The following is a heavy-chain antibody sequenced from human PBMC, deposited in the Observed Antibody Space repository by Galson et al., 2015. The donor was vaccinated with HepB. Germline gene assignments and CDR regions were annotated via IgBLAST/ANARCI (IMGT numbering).Heavy chain of an antibody. V-gene: IGHV6-1*01. CDR1: GDSVSSNSAA. Sequence: CAISGDSVSSNSAAWNWIRQSPSRGLEWLGRTYYRSKWYNDYAVSVKSRITINPDTSKNQFSLQLNSVTPEDTAVYYCARDSLSGYCSGGSCYPGGGWFDPWGQGTLVTVSS. CDR2: TYYRSKWYN. J-gene: IGHJ5*02. D-gene: IGHD2-15*01. CDR3: ARDSLSGYCSGGSCYPGGGWFDP.